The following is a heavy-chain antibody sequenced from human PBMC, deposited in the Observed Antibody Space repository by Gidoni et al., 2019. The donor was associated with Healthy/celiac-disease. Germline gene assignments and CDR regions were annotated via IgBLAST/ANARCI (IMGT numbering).Heavy chain of an antibody. CDR3: ARDLTTASAFDI. CDR2: IYYSGST. J-gene: IGHJ3*02. V-gene: IGHV4-31*03. Sequence: QVQLQASRPGLVKPSQTLSLPCTVSGGSISSGGYYWSWIRQHPGKGLEWIGYIYYSGSTYYNPSLKSRVTISVDTSKNQFSLKLSSVTAADTAVYYCARDLTTASAFDIWGQGTMVTVSS. CDR1: GGSISSGGYY. D-gene: IGHD1-1*01.